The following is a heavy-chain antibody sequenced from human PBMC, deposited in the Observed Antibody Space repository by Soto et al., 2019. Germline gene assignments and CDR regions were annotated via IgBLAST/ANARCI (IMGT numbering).Heavy chain of an antibody. CDR2: ISGSGGST. CDR1: GFTFSSYA. J-gene: IGHJ3*02. Sequence: EVHLVESGGGLVQPGGSLRLSCAASGFTFSSYAMSWVRQAPGKGLEWVSAISGSGGSTYYADSVKGRFTISRDNSKHRLYLQMNSLRAEDTAVYYCAKVYSSEHAFDICGQGTMVTVSS. D-gene: IGHD6-19*01. CDR3: AKVYSSEHAFDI. V-gene: IGHV3-23*04.